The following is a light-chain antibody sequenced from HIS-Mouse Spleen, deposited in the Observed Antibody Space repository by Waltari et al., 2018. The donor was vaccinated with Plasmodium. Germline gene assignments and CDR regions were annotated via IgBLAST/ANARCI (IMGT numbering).Light chain of an antibody. CDR1: QSVTSN. Sequence: EIVMTQSPATLSVSPGGRATLPCRASQSVTSNLAWYQQKPGQAPRRLIYGASTRATSIPARFSGSGSGTEFTLTISSLQSEDFAVYYCQQYNNWSFTFGPGTKVDIK. CDR2: GAS. CDR3: QQYNNWSFT. J-gene: IGKJ3*01. V-gene: IGKV3-15*01.